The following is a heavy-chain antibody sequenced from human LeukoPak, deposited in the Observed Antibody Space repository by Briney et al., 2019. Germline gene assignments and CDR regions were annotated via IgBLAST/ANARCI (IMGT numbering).Heavy chain of an antibody. CDR1: GFTFSSYE. Sequence: GGFLRLSCAASGFTFSSYEMNWVRQAPGKGLEWVSYISSSGSTIYYADSVKGRFTISRDNAKNSLYLQMNSLRAEDTAVYYCARDKVMNYGDYNTFDYWGQGTLVTVSS. D-gene: IGHD4-17*01. CDR3: ARDKVMNYGDYNTFDY. CDR2: ISSSGSTI. V-gene: IGHV3-48*03. J-gene: IGHJ4*02.